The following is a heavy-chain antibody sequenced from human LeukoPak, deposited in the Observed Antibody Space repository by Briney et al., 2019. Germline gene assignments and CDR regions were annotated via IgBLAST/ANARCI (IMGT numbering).Heavy chain of an antibody. D-gene: IGHD3-10*01. Sequence: SQTLSLTCAVSGGSISSGGYSWSWIRQPPGKGLEWIGYIYHSGSTYYNPSPKSRVTISVDRSKNQFSLKLSSVTAADTAVYYCARAVHLMMGSGSYDAGGWFDPWGQGTLVTVSS. CDR3: ARAVHLMMGSGSYDAGGWFDP. CDR1: GGSISSGGYS. CDR2: IYHSGST. J-gene: IGHJ5*02. V-gene: IGHV4-30-2*01.